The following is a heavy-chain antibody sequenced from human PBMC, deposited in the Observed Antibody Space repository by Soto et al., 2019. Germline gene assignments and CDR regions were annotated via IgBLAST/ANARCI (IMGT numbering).Heavy chain of an antibody. D-gene: IGHD3-22*01. CDR2: LYFSGSP. CDR3: VGHIYSSVWSPFDS. Sequence: QVHLQESGPGLVKPSETLSLTCSVADGSLSSSSFYWGWIRQPPGKGLEWIGSLYFSGSPYYNPSPQTRFIISGDTSKYQLSLKLSSVTAADTAAYHCVGHIYSSVWSPFDSGGQGALVTVSS. CDR1: DGSLSSSSFY. V-gene: IGHV4-39*01. J-gene: IGHJ4*02.